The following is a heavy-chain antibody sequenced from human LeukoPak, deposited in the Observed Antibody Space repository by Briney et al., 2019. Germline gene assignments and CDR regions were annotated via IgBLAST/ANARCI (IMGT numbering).Heavy chain of an antibody. J-gene: IGHJ4*02. CDR1: GGSISSYY. Sequence: SETLSLTCTVSGGSISSYYWSWIRQPPGKGLEWIGYIYYSGSTNYNPSLKSRVTISVDTSKNQFSLKLSSVTAADTAVYYCGRDSYWGGDGYSDGGQGTLVTVSS. V-gene: IGHV4-59*01. CDR2: IYYSGST. D-gene: IGHD2-21*02. CDR3: GRDSYWGGDGYSD.